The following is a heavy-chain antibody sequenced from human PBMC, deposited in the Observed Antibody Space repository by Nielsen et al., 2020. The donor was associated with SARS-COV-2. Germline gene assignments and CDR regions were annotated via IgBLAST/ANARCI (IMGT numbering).Heavy chain of an antibody. V-gene: IGHV3-48*03. CDR1: GFPFSSYE. D-gene: IGHD5-12*01. CDR3: ARVSGSAWYFDY. Sequence: GESLKISCAASGFPFSSYEMNWVRQAPGKALEWLSYIGGNGRNIFYADSVKGRFTISRDNVKNSLYLQMNGLRAEDTAVYYCARVSGSAWYFDYWGQGTLVTVSS. CDR2: IGGNGRNI. J-gene: IGHJ4*02.